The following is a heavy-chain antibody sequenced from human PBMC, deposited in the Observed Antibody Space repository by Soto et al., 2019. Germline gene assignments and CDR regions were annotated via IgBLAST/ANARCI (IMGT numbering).Heavy chain of an antibody. V-gene: IGHV4-34*01. CDR1: GGSFSGYY. D-gene: IGHD6-19*01. J-gene: IGHJ4*02. CDR3: ASGVAVAGSKFDY. CDR2: INHSGST. Sequence: PSETLSLTCAVYGGSFSGYYWSWIRQPPGKGLEWIGEINHSGSTNYNPSLKSRVTISVDTSKNQFSLKLSSVTAADTAVYYCASGVAVAGSKFDYWGQGMMVTVSS.